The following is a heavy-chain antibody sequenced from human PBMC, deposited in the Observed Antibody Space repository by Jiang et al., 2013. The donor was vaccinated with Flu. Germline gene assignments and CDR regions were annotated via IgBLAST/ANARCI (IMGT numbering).Heavy chain of an antibody. CDR2: IYYSGST. Sequence: GPGLVKPSETLSLTCTVSGGSISSYYWSWIRQPPGKGLEWIGYIYYSGSTNYNPSLKSRVTISVDTSKNQFSLKLSSVTAADTAVYYCARHRPEYDILTGSYYFDYWGQGTLVTVSS. D-gene: IGHD3-9*01. CDR1: GGSISSYY. V-gene: IGHV4-59*08. CDR3: ARHRPEYDILTGSYYFDY. J-gene: IGHJ4*02.